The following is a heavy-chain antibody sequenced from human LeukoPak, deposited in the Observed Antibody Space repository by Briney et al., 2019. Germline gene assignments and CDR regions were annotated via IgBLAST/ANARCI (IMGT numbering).Heavy chain of an antibody. Sequence: ASVKVSCKASGYTFTSYYMHWVRQAPGQGLEWMGIINPSGGSTSYAQKFQGRVTMTRDTSTSTVYMELSSLRSEDTAVYYCARDTNYYYGSGSYKIDYWGQGTLVTVSP. D-gene: IGHD3-10*01. CDR2: INPSGGST. CDR1: GYTFTSYY. J-gene: IGHJ4*02. V-gene: IGHV1-46*01. CDR3: ARDTNYYYGSGSYKIDY.